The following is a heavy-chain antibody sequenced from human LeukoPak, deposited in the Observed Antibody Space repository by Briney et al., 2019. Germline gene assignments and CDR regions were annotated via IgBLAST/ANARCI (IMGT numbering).Heavy chain of an antibody. CDR1: GFTFSSYW. CDR2: INSDGSST. D-gene: IGHD3-22*01. J-gene: IGHJ4*02. Sequence: GGSLRLSCAASGFTFSSYWMHWVRQAPGKGLVWVSRINSDGSSTHYSDSVKGRFTISRDNSKNTLYLQMNSLRAEDTAVYYCARRAGDYSHPYDYWGQGTLVTVSS. CDR3: ARRAGDYSHPYDY. V-gene: IGHV3-74*01.